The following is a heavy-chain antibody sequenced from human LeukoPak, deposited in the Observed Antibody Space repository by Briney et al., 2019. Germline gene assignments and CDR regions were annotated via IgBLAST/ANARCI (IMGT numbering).Heavy chain of an antibody. CDR3: ARDRPYCSSTSCCDAFDI. J-gene: IGHJ3*02. CDR1: GFTFSDYY. V-gene: IGHV3-11*04. Sequence: GGSLRLSCAASGFTFSDYYMSWIRQAPGKGLEWVSYISSSGSTIYYADSVKGRFTISRDNAKNSLYLQMNSLRAEDTAVYYCARDRPYCSSTSCCDAFDIWGQGTMVTVSS. CDR2: ISSSGSTI. D-gene: IGHD2-2*01.